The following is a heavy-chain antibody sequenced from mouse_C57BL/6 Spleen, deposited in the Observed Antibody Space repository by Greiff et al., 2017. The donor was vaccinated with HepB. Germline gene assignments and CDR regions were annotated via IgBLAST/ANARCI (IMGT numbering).Heavy chain of an antibody. CDR3: ARGNYYGGGWYFDV. J-gene: IGHJ1*03. Sequence: QVQLKQPGAELVMPGASVKLSCKASGYTFTSYWMHWVKQRPGQGLEWIGEIDPSDSYTNYNQKFKGKSTLTVDKSSSTAYMQLSSLTSEDSAVYYCARGNYYGGGWYFDVWGTGTTVTVSS. V-gene: IGHV1-69*01. D-gene: IGHD1-1*01. CDR1: GYTFTSYW. CDR2: IDPSDSYT.